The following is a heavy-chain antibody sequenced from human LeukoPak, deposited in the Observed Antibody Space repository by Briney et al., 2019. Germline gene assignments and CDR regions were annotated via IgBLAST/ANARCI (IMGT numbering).Heavy chain of an antibody. D-gene: IGHD5-18*01. CDR1: GFTVSSNY. CDR3: ATIQLWKFEY. V-gene: IGHV3-66*01. CDR2: IYSGGST. J-gene: IGHJ4*02. Sequence: GGSLRLSCAASGFTVSSNYMSWVRQAPGRGLEWVSVIYSGGSTYYADSVKGRFTISRDNSKNTLYPQMNSLRAEDTAVYYCATIQLWKFEYWGQGALVTVSS.